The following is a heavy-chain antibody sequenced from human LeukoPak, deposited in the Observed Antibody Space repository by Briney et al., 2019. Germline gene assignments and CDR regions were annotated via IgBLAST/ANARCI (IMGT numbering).Heavy chain of an antibody. J-gene: IGHJ4*02. CDR2: IWYDGSNK. CDR1: GFTFSSYG. D-gene: IGHD1-26*01. V-gene: IGHV3-33*01. CDR3: ARVDDVGATQRCFDY. Sequence: GGSLRLSCAASGFTFSSYGMHWVRQAPGKGLEWVAVIWYDGSNKYYADSVKGRFTIPRDNSKNTLYLQMNSLRAEDTAVYYCARVDDVGATQRCFDYWGQGTLVTVSS.